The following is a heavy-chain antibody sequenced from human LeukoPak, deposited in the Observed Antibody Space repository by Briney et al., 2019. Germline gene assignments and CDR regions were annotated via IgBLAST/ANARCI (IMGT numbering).Heavy chain of an antibody. Sequence: AGGSLRLSCAASGFTFTTYAMNWVRQAPGKGLEWVSGIVGSGGSTYYADSVKGRFTISRDNSKNTLYLQMNSLRAEDTAVYYCAKDYEDGYNQGAFDIWGQGTMVTVSS. CDR1: GFTFTTYA. J-gene: IGHJ3*02. D-gene: IGHD5-24*01. V-gene: IGHV3-23*01. CDR2: IVGSGGST. CDR3: AKDYEDGYNQGAFDI.